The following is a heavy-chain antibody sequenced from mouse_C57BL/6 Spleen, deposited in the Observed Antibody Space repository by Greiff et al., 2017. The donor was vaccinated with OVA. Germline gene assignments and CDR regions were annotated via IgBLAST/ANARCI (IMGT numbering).Heavy chain of an antibody. CDR2: ISTGGGST. CDR3: TGRYEGYFDY. Sequence: EVQLVESGGGLVQPGGSLKLSCAASGFTFSGYYMYWVRQTPEQRLEWVAYISTGGGSTYYPDTVKGRFTISRDNANNTLYLQMSRLKEDDAAEYYGTGRYEGYFDYWGQGTTLTVSS. CDR1: GFTFSGYY. D-gene: IGHD2-10*02. V-gene: IGHV5-12*01. J-gene: IGHJ2*01.